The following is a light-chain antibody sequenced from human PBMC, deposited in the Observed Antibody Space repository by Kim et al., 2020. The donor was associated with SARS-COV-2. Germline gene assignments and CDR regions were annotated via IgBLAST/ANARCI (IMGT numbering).Light chain of an antibody. V-gene: IGLV3-19*01. Sequence: SSELTQDPAVSVALGQTVRITCQGDSLRSYYASWYQQKPGQAPVLVISGKNNRPSGIPDRFSGSSSGNTASLTITGAQAEDEADYYCNSRDSSGNHLVFGGGTQLTAL. CDR3: NSRDSSGNHLV. J-gene: IGLJ3*02. CDR1: SLRSYY. CDR2: GKN.